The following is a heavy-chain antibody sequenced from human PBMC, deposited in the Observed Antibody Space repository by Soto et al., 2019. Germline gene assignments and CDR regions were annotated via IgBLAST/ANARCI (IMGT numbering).Heavy chain of an antibody. CDR2: IYWDDDK. CDR3: AHSTYCRGCGGYYANRFVP. V-gene: IGHV2-5*02. J-gene: IGHJ5*02. CDR1: GFSLSTSGVG. Sequence: QITLKESGPTLVKPTQTLTLTCTFSGFSLSTSGVGVGWIRQPPGKALEWLALIYWDDDKRYNPSLKSRLTIPKVTAKNTVHLPITNMSPVDTATCYCAHSTYCRGCGGYYANRFVPWGQGTLVTVSS. D-gene: IGHD2-15*01.